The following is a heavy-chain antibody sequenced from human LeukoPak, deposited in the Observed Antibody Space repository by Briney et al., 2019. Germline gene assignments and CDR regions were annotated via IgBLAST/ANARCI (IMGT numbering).Heavy chain of an antibody. J-gene: IGHJ4*02. D-gene: IGHD6-13*01. CDR1: GFTVSSNY. CDR3: ARATYSSSWYVVLYYFDY. CDR2: IYSGGST. Sequence: GGSLRLSCAASGFTVSSNYMSWVRQAPGKGLEWVSVIYSGGSTYYADSVKGRFTISRDNSKNTLYLQMNSLRAEDTAVYYCARATYSSSWYVVLYYFDYWGQGTLVTVSS. V-gene: IGHV3-66*01.